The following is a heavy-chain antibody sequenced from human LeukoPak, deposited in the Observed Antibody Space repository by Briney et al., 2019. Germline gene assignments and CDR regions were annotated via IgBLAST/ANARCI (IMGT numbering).Heavy chain of an antibody. D-gene: IGHD3-10*01. V-gene: IGHV4-39*07. J-gene: IGHJ5*02. CDR2: IYYSGST. CDR1: GGSISSSSYC. CDR3: AREGVGLLWFGEFLHNWFDP. Sequence: SETLSLTCTVSGGSISSSSYCWGWIRQPPGTGREWIVSIYYSGSTYYNPSLKSRVTISVYTSKNQFSLKLSSVTAADTAVYYCAREGVGLLWFGEFLHNWFDPWGQGTLVTVSS.